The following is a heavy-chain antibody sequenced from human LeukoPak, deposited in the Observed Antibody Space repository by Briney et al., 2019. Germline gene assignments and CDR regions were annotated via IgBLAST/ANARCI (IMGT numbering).Heavy chain of an antibody. J-gene: IGHJ4*02. CDR2: ISSSGGST. D-gene: IGHD2-21*02. CDR3: AKPEGHIVVVTAIFDY. CDR1: GFTFSSYA. Sequence: QTGGSLRLSCAASGFTFSSYAMSWVRQAPGKGLEWVSVISSSGGSTDYADSVKGRFTISRDNSKNTLYLQMNSLRAEDTAVYYCAKPEGHIVVVTAIFDYWGQGTLVTVSS. V-gene: IGHV3-23*01.